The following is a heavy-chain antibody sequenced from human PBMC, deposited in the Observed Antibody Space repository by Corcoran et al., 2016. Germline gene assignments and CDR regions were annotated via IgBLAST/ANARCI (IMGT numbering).Heavy chain of an antibody. Sequence: EVQLVESGGGLVKPGGSLRLSCAASGFTFNNAWMSWVRQVPGKGLEWVGRIKRKIDGGTTEYAALMKDRFSISRDDSKNTLYLQMNSLNTEDTGVYYCTTELWGLAVWGQGTLVSVSS. CDR1: GFTFNNAW. CDR3: TTELWGLAV. D-gene: IGHD4-17*01. V-gene: IGHV3-15*01. J-gene: IGHJ4*02. CDR2: IKRKIDGGTT.